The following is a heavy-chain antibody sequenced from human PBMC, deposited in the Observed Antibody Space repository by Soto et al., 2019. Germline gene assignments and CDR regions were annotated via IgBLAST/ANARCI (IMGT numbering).Heavy chain of an antibody. CDR2: INPNSGGT. D-gene: IGHD6-13*01. CDR1: GYTFTGYY. Sequence: ASVKVSCKASGYTFTGYYMHWVRQAPGQGLEWMGWINPNSGGTNYAQKFQGWVTMTRDTSISTAYMELSRLRSDDTAVYYCARDNSSSWYTFDYWGQGTLVTVSS. J-gene: IGHJ4*02. V-gene: IGHV1-2*04. CDR3: ARDNSSSWYTFDY.